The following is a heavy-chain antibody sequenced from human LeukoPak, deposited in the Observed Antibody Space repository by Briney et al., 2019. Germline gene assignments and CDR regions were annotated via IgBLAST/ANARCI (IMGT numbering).Heavy chain of an antibody. CDR2: IYSGGST. CDR3: ARDKVVAAAMGYYYYGMDV. D-gene: IGHD2-15*01. J-gene: IGHJ6*02. Sequence: PGGSLRLSCAASGFTVSSNYMGWVRQAPGKGLEWVPVIYSGGSTYYADSVKGRFTISRHNSKNTLYLQMNSLRAEDTAVYYCARDKVVAAAMGYYYYGMDVWGQGTTVTVSS. CDR1: GFTVSSNY. V-gene: IGHV3-53*04.